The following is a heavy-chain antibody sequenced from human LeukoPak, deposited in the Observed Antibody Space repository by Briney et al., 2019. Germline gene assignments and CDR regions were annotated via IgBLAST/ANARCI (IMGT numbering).Heavy chain of an antibody. D-gene: IGHD6-13*01. Sequence: PSETLSLTCAVYGGSFSGYYWSWIRQPPGKGLEWIGEINHSGSTNYNPSLKSRVTISVDTSKDQFSLKLSSVTAADTAVYYCARGVYIAAAQYAYWGQGTLVTVSS. CDR1: GGSFSGYY. CDR3: ARGVYIAAAQYAY. V-gene: IGHV4-34*01. J-gene: IGHJ4*02. CDR2: INHSGST.